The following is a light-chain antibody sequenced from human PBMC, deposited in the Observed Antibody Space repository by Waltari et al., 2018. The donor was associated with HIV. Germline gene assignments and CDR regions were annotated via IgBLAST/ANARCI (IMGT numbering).Light chain of an antibody. V-gene: IGLV2-18*02. CDR2: EVT. J-gene: IGLJ3*02. CDR3: SSYTTSSTWV. CDR1: SSDIGAYNR. Sequence: SALTQPPSVSGSLGQSVTISCTGTSSDIGAYNRVSWYQQSPGTAPKLRIYEVTPRPSGVPVRFSGSKSGNTASLTISGLQADDEADYYCSSYTTSSTWVFGGGTKLTVL.